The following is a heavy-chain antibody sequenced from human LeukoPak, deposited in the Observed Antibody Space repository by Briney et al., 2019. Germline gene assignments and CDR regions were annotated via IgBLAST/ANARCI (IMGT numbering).Heavy chain of an antibody. CDR3: ARHGTTVTTSI. V-gene: IGHV3-73*01. CDR1: GFTLSGSA. Sequence: VGSLPLSCAASGFTLSGSAMHWVRQASGKRLEWVGRIRSRVNAYATSYAASVNVRFTISRDDSKNTAYLEMNSLKTEDTAVYYCARHGTTVTTSIWGQGTLVPDSS. D-gene: IGHD4-17*01. CDR2: IRSRVNAYAT. J-gene: IGHJ4*02.